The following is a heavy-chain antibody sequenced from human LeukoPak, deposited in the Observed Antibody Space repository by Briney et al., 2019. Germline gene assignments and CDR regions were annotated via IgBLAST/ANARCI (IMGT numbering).Heavy chain of an antibody. CDR3: AKGQGIWSGYPLPFDY. D-gene: IGHD3-3*01. CDR2: ISGSGGST. V-gene: IGHV3-23*01. J-gene: IGHJ4*02. CDR1: GFTFSSYA. Sequence: GGSLRLSCAASGFTFSSYAMSWVRQAPGKGLEWVSAISGSGGSTYYADSVKGRFTISRDNSKNTLYLQMNSLRAEDTAVYYCAKGQGIWSGYPLPFDYWGQGTLVTVSS.